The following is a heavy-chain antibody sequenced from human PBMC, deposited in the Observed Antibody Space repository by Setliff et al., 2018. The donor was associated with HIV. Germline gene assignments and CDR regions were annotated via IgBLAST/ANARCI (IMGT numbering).Heavy chain of an antibody. V-gene: IGHV4-61*02. CDR3: ARVVITMVRGVISAWFDP. CDR2: IYTSGST. CDR1: NDSISSGTHY. Sequence: PSETLSLTCTVSNDSISSGTHYWSWLRQHPGKGLEWIGRIYTSGSTNYNPSLKSRVTMSVDTSKNQFSLKLSSVTAADTAVYYCARVVITMVRGVISAWFDPWGQGTLVTVSS. D-gene: IGHD3-10*01. J-gene: IGHJ5*02.